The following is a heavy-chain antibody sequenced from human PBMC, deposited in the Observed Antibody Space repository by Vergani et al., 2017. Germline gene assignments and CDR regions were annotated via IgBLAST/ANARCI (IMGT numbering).Heavy chain of an antibody. CDR2: IYYSENK. D-gene: IGHD6-19*01. CDR3: ASSSSGWKRGFLVWYFDY. Sequence: QLQLQESGPGLVKPSETLSLTCTVSGGSITYGAFYWGWIRQSPGKGLEWIGSIYYSENKFYTPSLESRVTLSIDTTKNQFSLKLKSVTAADTAVYYCASSSSGWKRGFLVWYFDYWGQGTLVTVSS. J-gene: IGHJ4*02. V-gene: IGHV4-39*01. CDR1: GGSITYGAFY.